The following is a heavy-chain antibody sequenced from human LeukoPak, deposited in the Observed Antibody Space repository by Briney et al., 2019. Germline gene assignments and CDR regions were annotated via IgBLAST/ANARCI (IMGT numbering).Heavy chain of an antibody. CDR1: GGSISSGGYY. CDR3: ARDLRELPAAIDFYAFDI. V-gene: IGHV4-30-2*01. CDR2: IYHSGST. J-gene: IGHJ3*02. Sequence: SQTLSPTCTVSGGSISSGGYYWGWIRQPPGKGLEWIGYIYHSGSTYYNPSLKSRVTISVDRSKNQFSLKLSSVTAADTAVYYCARDLRELPAAIDFYAFDIWGQGTMVTVSS. D-gene: IGHD2-2*01.